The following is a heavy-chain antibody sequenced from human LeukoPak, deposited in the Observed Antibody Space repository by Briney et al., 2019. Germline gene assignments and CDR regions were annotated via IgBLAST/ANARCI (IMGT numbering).Heavy chain of an antibody. CDR2: IYYSGST. J-gene: IGHJ6*02. V-gene: IGHV4-39*01. Sequence: SETLSLTCTVSGGSISSSSYYWGWIRQPPGKGLEWIGSIYYSGSTYYNPSLKSRVTISVDTSKNQFSLKLSSVTAADTAVYYCARRPNDYGSIYYYYGMDVWGQGTTVTVSS. D-gene: IGHD4-23*01. CDR3: ARRPNDYGSIYYYYGMDV. CDR1: GGSISSSSYY.